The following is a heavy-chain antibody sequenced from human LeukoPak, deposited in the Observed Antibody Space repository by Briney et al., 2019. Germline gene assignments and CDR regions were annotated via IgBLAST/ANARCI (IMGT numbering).Heavy chain of an antibody. CDR1: GYTFTSYG. V-gene: IGHV1-18*01. Sequence: ASVKVSCKASGYTFTSYGISWVRQAPGQGLEWMGWISAYNGNTNYAQKLQGRVTMTTDTSTSTAYMELRSLRSDDTAVYYCARDSHDVLRYFDWLLPNLNFDYWGQGTLVTVSS. CDR3: ARDSHDVLRYFDWLLPNLNFDY. D-gene: IGHD3-9*01. J-gene: IGHJ4*02. CDR2: ISAYNGNT.